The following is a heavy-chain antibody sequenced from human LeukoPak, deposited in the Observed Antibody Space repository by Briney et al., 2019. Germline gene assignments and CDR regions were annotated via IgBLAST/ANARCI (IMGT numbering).Heavy chain of an antibody. CDR2: IIPIFGTA. Sequence: ASVKVSCKASGGTFSSYAISWVRQAPGQGLEWMGRIIPIFGTANHAQKFQGRVTITTDESTSTAYMELSSLRSEDTAVYYCARGTVAPGAFDIWGQGTMVTVSS. V-gene: IGHV1-69*05. CDR1: GGTFSSYA. CDR3: ARGTVAPGAFDI. D-gene: IGHD6-19*01. J-gene: IGHJ3*02.